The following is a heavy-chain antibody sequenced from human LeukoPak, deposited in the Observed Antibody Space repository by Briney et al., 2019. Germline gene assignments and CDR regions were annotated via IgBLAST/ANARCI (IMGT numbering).Heavy chain of an antibody. V-gene: IGHV3-23*01. CDR2: ICGSGGST. CDR1: GFTFSSFA. J-gene: IGHJ4*02. D-gene: IGHD1-1*01. Sequence: GGSLRLSCAASGFTFSSFAMSWVCQAPGRGVEWVSAICGSGGSTYYADSVKGGFTIYRENSKNKLSLQMNSLRAQDTAVYYCAKGPPDDGFDYWGQGTLVTVSS. CDR3: AKGPPDDGFDY.